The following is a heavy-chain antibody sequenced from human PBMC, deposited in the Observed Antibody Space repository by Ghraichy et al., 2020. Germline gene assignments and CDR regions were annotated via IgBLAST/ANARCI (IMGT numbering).Heavy chain of an antibody. CDR3: ARWINGSGYYRGFDY. CDR2: IYYSGST. CDR1: GGSISSYY. Sequence: SETLSLTCTVSGGSISSYYWSWIRQPPGKGLEWIGYIYYSGSTNYNPSLKSRVTISVDTSKNQFSLKLSSVTAADTAVYYCARWINGSGYYRGFDYWGQGTLVTVSS. D-gene: IGHD3-3*01. V-gene: IGHV4-59*01. J-gene: IGHJ4*02.